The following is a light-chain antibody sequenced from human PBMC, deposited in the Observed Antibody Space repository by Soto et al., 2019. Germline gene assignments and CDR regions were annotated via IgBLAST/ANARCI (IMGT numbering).Light chain of an antibody. CDR2: GAS. Sequence: EIVMTQSPATLSVSPGERATLSCRASQSVSSNLAWYQQKSGQAPRLLIYGASTRATGIPARFSGSGSATEFTLTISSLQSEDFAVYYCQQYNNWPLWTFGQGTKVEIK. J-gene: IGKJ1*01. CDR1: QSVSSN. CDR3: QQYNNWPLWT. V-gene: IGKV3-15*01.